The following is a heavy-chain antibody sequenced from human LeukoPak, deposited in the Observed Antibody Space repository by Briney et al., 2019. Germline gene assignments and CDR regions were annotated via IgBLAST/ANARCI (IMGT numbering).Heavy chain of an antibody. D-gene: IGHD5-18*01. V-gene: IGHV4-59*12. CDR3: ARDYQGGYGDKTVDY. CDR2: IYYSGST. Sequence: SETLSLTCTVSGGSISSYYWSWIRQPPGKGLEWIGSIYYSGSTYYNPSLKRRVTISIDTSKNQFSLNLNSVTAADTAVYYCARDYQGGYGDKTVDYWGQGTLVTVSS. J-gene: IGHJ4*02. CDR1: GGSISSYY.